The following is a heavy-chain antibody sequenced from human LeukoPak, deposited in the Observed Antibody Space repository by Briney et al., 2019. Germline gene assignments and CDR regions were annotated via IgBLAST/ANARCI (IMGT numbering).Heavy chain of an antibody. CDR2: ISGSGGST. CDR1: GFTFSSYA. V-gene: IGHV3-23*01. Sequence: PGGSLRLSCAASGFTFSSYAMSWVRQAPGKGLEWVSAISGSGGSTYYADSVKGRFTISGDNSKNTLYLQMNSLRAEDTAVYYCAKVYDSSGYYFNYWGQGTLVTVSS. D-gene: IGHD3-22*01. J-gene: IGHJ4*02. CDR3: AKVYDSSGYYFNY.